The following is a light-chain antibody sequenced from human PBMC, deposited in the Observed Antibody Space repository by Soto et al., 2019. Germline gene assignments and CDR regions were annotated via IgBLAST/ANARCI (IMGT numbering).Light chain of an antibody. V-gene: IGKV1-5*03. J-gene: IGKJ1*01. Sequence: DIQMTQSPSTLSASVGDRVTITCRASQSLSSWLAWYQQKPGKAPKLLSYKASSLESGVPSRFSGSGSGTEFTLTISSLQPDAFATYYCQQYNSYSGTFGQGTKVDI. CDR1: QSLSSW. CDR2: KAS. CDR3: QQYNSYSGT.